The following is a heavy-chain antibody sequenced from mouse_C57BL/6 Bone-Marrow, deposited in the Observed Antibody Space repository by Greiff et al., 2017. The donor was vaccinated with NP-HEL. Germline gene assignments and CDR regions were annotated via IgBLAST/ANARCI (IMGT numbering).Heavy chain of an antibody. CDR3: TTRVLRSLGGFDY. CDR1: GFNIKDDY. D-gene: IGHD1-1*01. CDR2: IDPENGDT. Sequence: DVQLQESGAELVRPGASVKLSCTASGFNIKDDYMHWVKQRPEQGLEWIGWIDPENGDTEYASKFQGKATITADTSSNTAYLQLSSLTSEDTAVYYCTTRVLRSLGGFDYWGQGTTLTVSS. V-gene: IGHV14-4*01. J-gene: IGHJ2*01.